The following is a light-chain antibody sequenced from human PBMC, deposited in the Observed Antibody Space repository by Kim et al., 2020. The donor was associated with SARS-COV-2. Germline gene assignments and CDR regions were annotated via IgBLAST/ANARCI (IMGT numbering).Light chain of an antibody. J-gene: IGKJ2*01. Sequence: LSLSPGESATRSCRASQSVSSYLAWYQQKPGQAPRLLISDASNRATGIPARFSGSGSGTDFSLTISSLEPEDFAIYYCQQRSSWYTFGQGTKLEI. CDR1: QSVSSY. CDR2: DAS. V-gene: IGKV3-11*01. CDR3: QQRSSWYT.